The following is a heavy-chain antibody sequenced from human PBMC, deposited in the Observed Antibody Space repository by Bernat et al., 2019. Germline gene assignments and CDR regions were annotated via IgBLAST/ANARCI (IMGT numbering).Heavy chain of an antibody. CDR1: GGSFSGYY. D-gene: IGHD3-10*01. J-gene: IGHJ4*02. CDR3: ARVRGYYGSGIHSDY. CDR2: INHRGST. V-gene: IGHV4-34*01. Sequence: QVQLQQWGAGLLKPSETLSLTCAVYGGSFSGYYWSWIRQPPGKGLEWIGEINHRGSTNYNPSLKSRVTISVDTSKNQFSLKLSSVTAADTAVYYCARVRGYYGSGIHSDYWGQGTLVTVSS.